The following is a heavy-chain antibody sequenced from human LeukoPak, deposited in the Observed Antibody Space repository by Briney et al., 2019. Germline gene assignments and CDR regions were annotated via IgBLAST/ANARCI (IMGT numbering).Heavy chain of an antibody. CDR1: GFTFSRYS. CDR3: ARGGIVGGYDY. D-gene: IGHD3-22*01. V-gene: IGHV3-21*05. J-gene: IGHJ4*02. Sequence: GGSLRLSCAASGFTFSRYSMNWVRQAPGKGLEWISYISSSSSDIYYADSVKGRFTISRDNAKNSLYLQMNSLRAEDTAVYYCARGGIVGGYDYWGQGTLVTVSS. CDR2: ISSSSSDI.